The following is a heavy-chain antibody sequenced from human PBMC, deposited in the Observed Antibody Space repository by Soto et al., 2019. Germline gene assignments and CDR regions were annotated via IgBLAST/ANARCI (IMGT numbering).Heavy chain of an antibody. CDR3: AKDPYATCSAGMDV. J-gene: IGHJ6*02. V-gene: IGHV3-30*18. CDR2: ISYDGSNK. Sequence: GGSLRLSCAASGFTFSSYGMHWVRQAPGKGLEWVAVISYDGSNKYYADSVKGRFTISRDNSKNTLYLQMNSLRAEDTAVYYCAKDPYATCSAGMDVWGQGTTVSGS. CDR1: GFTFSSYG. D-gene: IGHD1-26*01.